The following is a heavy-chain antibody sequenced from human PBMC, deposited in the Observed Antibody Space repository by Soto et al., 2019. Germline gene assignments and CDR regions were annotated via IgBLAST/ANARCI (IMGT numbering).Heavy chain of an antibody. J-gene: IGHJ4*02. CDR1: SGSISSSNW. CDR2: VYHSGST. CDR3: ARCGELGPYGPGGYDY. V-gene: IGHV4-4*02. D-gene: IGHD1-26*01. Sequence: QVQLQESGPGLVKPSGTQSLTCAVSSGSISSSNWWSWVRQPPGKGLEWIGEVYHSGSTNYNPSLKSRVTISVDKSKNQFSLKLSSVTAADTAVYYCARCGELGPYGPGGYDYWGQGTLVTVSS.